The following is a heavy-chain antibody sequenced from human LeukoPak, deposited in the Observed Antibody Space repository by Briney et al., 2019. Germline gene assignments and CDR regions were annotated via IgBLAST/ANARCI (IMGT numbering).Heavy chain of an antibody. CDR1: GYSFSGYY. Sequence: ASVKVSCKASGYSFSGYYLHWVRQAPGQGPEWMGWINPNSGGTHYAQKFQDWVTLTRDTSISTAYMELSRLRSDDTAVYYCARGGGIVGATFYYWGQGTLVTVSS. J-gene: IGHJ4*02. V-gene: IGHV1-2*04. CDR2: INPNSGGT. CDR3: ARGGGIVGATFYY. D-gene: IGHD1-26*01.